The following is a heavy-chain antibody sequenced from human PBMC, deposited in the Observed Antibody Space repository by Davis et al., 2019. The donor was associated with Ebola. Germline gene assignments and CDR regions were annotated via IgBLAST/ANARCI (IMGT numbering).Heavy chain of an antibody. CDR3: ARLNPPATTFDY. D-gene: IGHD4-17*01. V-gene: IGHV5-51*01. J-gene: IGHJ4*02. CDR2: IYAGDSDT. CDR1: GYGFADYW. Sequence: GESLKISCKGSGYGFADYWIAWVRQTPGKGLEWMGIIYAGDSDTRYSPSFQGQVTISADKSISTAYLQWSSLKASDTAMYYCARLNPPATTFDYWGQGTLVTVSS.